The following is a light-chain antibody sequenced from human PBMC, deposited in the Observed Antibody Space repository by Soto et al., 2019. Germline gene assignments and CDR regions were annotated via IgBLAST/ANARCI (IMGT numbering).Light chain of an antibody. CDR2: EVS. V-gene: IGLV2-14*01. CDR1: SSDVGGYNY. J-gene: IGLJ1*01. Sequence: QSVLTQPASVSGSPGQSITISCTGTSSDVGGYNYVSWYQQNPGKAPKLMIYEVSNRPSGVSNRFSGSKSGNMAPLTISGLQAEDEADYYCSSYTINRTYVFGTGTKVTVL. CDR3: SSYTINRTYV.